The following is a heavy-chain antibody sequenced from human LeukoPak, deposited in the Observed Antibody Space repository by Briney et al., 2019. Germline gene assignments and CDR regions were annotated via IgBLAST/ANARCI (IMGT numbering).Heavy chain of an antibody. CDR1: GYTFTSYY. CDR3: ARSGVVTWYLDL. D-gene: IGHD4-23*01. Sequence: ASVKVSCKASGYTFTSYYMHWVRQAPGQGLEWMGIINPSGGSTSYAQKFQGRVTMTRDTSTSTVYMELSGLRSEDTAVYYCARSGVVTWYLDLWGRGTLVTVSS. V-gene: IGHV1-46*01. CDR2: INPSGGST. J-gene: IGHJ2*01.